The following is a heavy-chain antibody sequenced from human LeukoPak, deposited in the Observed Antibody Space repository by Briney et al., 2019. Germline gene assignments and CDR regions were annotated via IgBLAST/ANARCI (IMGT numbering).Heavy chain of an antibody. CDR2: IYYIGNT. CDR3: ARLASGWRNYYFYGMDV. Sequence: PSETLSLTCTVSGGSMSRYYWSWIRLSPGKGLEWIGYIYYIGNTNYDPSLQSRVTISLDTSKNQFSLDLKSVTAADTAVYYCARLASGWRNYYFYGMDVWGQGTTVTVAS. V-gene: IGHV4-59*01. D-gene: IGHD3-10*01. J-gene: IGHJ6*02. CDR1: GGSMSRYY.